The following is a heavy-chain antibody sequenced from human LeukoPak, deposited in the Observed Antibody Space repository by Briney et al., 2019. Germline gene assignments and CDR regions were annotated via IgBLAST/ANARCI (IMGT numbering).Heavy chain of an antibody. CDR3: AKDPGSGWNGGIFDY. V-gene: IGHV3-23*01. D-gene: IGHD6-19*01. Sequence: GGSLRLSCAASGFTFSSYAMSWVRQAPGKGLEWVSAISGRGGSTYYADSVKGRFTISRDNSKNTLYLQMNSLRAEDTAVYYCAKDPGSGWNGGIFDYWGQGTLVTVSS. CDR1: GFTFSSYA. CDR2: ISGRGGST. J-gene: IGHJ4*02.